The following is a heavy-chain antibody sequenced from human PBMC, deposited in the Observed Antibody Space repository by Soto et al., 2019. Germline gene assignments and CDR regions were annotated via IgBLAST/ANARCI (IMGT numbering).Heavy chain of an antibody. Sequence: QVQLVQSGAEVKKPGSSVKVSCKASGGTFSSYALSWVRQAPGQGLEWMGGIIPMSGATNYAQKFQGRVTFNAEESTNTAYLELTSLRSEDTAVYYCARGGPENDYWGQGTLVTVSS. CDR3: ARGGPENDY. J-gene: IGHJ4*02. D-gene: IGHD1-26*01. CDR2: IIPMSGAT. CDR1: GGTFSSYA. V-gene: IGHV1-69*12.